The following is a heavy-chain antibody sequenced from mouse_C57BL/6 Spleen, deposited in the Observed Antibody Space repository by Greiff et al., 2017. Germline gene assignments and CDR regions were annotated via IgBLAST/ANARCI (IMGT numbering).Heavy chain of an antibody. Sequence: EVKLVESGEGLVKPGGSLKLSCAASGFTFSSYAMSWVRQTPEKRLEWVAYISSGGDYIYYADTVKSRFTISRDNARNTLYLQMSSLKSEDTAMYYCTRDRDLYAMDYWGQGTSVTVSS. CDR1: GFTFSSYA. J-gene: IGHJ4*01. CDR2: ISSGGDYI. CDR3: TRDRDLYAMDY. V-gene: IGHV5-9-1*02.